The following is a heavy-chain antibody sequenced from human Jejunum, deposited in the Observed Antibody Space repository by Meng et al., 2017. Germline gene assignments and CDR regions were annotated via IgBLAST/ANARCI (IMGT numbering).Heavy chain of an antibody. J-gene: IGHJ4*02. CDR1: GDSISSTSW. CDR3: ARGVGDIRFGFDY. V-gene: IGHV4-4*03. CDR2: IYHSGRS. D-gene: IGHD3-16*01. Sequence: HQQAACPRLGKPPGTLSLTCEVSGDSISSTSWWDWLRQPPGKGLEWIGEIYHSGRSNFIPSLKSRVSISLDESKNQFSLTLNSVTAADTAVYYCARGVGDIRFGFDYWGQGILVTVSS.